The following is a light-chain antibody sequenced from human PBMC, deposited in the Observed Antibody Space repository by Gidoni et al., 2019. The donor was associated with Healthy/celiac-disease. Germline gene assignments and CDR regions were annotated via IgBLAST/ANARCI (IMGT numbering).Light chain of an antibody. CDR1: QSVSSSY. J-gene: IGKJ1*01. V-gene: IGKV3-20*01. CDR2: GAS. CDR3: QQYGSSWT. Sequence: DIVLTQSPGTLSFSPGERAPLSCRASQSVSSSYLAGYQQKPGQAPRLLNYGASSRSTGIPDRFSGSGSGTDFTLTSSRLEPEDFAVYYCQQYGSSWTFGQGTKVEIK.